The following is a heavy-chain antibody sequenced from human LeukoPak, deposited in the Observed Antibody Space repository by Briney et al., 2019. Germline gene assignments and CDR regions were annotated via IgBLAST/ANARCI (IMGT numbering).Heavy chain of an antibody. D-gene: IGHD3-10*01. Sequence: GGSLRLSCATSGFSVSTYAMRWVRQAPGNGLEWVALISYDGGDKYYADSVKGRVTISRDNSKNTLYLQISSLRPEDTAVYYCARALGYYGSGSYFYGMDVWGQGTTVTVSS. V-gene: IGHV3-30*04. CDR2: ISYDGGDK. J-gene: IGHJ6*02. CDR3: ARALGYYGSGSYFYGMDV. CDR1: GFSVSTYA.